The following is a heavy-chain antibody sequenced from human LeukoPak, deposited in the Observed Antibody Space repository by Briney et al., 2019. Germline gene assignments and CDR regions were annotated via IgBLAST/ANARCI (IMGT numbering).Heavy chain of an antibody. CDR1: GFTFSGFA. Sequence: GGSLRLSCAASGFTFSGFAMSWVRRTPGKGLEWVSGISGSGDNTLYADSVKGRFTISRDNAKNSLYLQMNSLRAEDTALYYCARDDEYNWNYEDYWGQGTLVTVSS. CDR3: ARDDEYNWNYEDY. CDR2: ISGSGDNT. V-gene: IGHV3-23*01. D-gene: IGHD1-7*01. J-gene: IGHJ4*02.